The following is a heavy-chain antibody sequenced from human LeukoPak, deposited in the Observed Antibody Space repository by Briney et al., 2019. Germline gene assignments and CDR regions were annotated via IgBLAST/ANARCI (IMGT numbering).Heavy chain of an antibody. V-gene: IGHV3-74*01. J-gene: IGHJ6*03. CDR2: IYGDGSST. Sequence: PGGSLRLSCVASGFTFKSHWMHWVRQFPGKGLEWVSFIYGDGSSTGYADSVKGRFTISRDNAKNSLYLQMNSLRAEDTAVYYCATGVSYGLPPGYYYMDVWGKGTTVTVSS. CDR1: GFTFKSHW. CDR3: ATGVSYGLPPGYYYMDV. D-gene: IGHD5-18*01.